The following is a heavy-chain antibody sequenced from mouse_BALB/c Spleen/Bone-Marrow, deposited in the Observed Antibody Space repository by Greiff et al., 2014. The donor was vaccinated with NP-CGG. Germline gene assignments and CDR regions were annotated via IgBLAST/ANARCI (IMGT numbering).Heavy chain of an antibody. CDR1: GFSLTNYG. J-gene: IGHJ4*01. CDR3: ARITTATGAMDY. CDR2: IWADGST. V-gene: IGHV2-9*02. Sequence: VQVVESGPGLVAPSQSLSITCTVSGFSLTNYGVHWVRQPPGKGLEWLGVIWADGSTNYNSALMSRLSISKDNSKSQVFFKMNSLQTVDTAMYYCARITTATGAMDYWGQGTSVTVSS. D-gene: IGHD1-2*01.